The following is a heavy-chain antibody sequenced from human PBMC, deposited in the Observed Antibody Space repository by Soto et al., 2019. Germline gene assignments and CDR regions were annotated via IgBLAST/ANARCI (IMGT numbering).Heavy chain of an antibody. V-gene: IGHV4-59*01. J-gene: IGHJ4*02. Sequence: SETLSLTCTVSGGSISSYYWIWIRQPPGKGLEWIGYIYYSGSTNYNPSLKSRVTISVDTSKNQFSLKLSSVTAADTAVYYCARDMAAAQYYFDYWGQGTLVTVSS. CDR1: GGSISSYY. CDR2: IYYSGST. D-gene: IGHD6-13*01. CDR3: ARDMAAAQYYFDY.